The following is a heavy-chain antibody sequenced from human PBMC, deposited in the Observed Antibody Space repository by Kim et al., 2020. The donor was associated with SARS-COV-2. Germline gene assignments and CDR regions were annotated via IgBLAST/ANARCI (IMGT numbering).Heavy chain of an antibody. J-gene: IGHJ4*02. D-gene: IGHD6-6*01. V-gene: IGHV4-59*01. CDR2: IYYSGTT. Sequence: SETLSLTCTVSGGSISSYYWSWIRQPPGKGLEWIGYIYYSGTTSYNPSLKSRVTISVDTSKNQFSLKLSSVTAADTAVYFCARGHSSPSPPLYWGQGMLVTVSA. CDR3: ARGHSSPSPPLY. CDR1: GGSISSYY.